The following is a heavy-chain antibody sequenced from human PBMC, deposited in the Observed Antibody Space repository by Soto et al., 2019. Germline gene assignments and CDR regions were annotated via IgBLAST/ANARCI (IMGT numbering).Heavy chain of an antibody. CDR2: ISYEGSNK. D-gene: IGHD3-10*01. V-gene: IGHV3-30*18. J-gene: IGHJ4*02. Sequence: QVQLVESGGGVVQPGRSLRLSCATSGFTFSTYGMHWVRQAPGEGPEWVAVISYEGSNKYYADSVKGRFTISRDNSQNTLYLQMDSLRAEDTAVYYCAKNLVVRGPYYFDFWGQGTLVAVSS. CDR1: GFTFSTYG. CDR3: AKNLVVRGPYYFDF.